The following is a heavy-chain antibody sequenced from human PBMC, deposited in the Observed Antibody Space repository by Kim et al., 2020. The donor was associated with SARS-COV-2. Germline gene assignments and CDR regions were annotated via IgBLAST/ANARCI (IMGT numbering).Heavy chain of an antibody. V-gene: IGHV3-23*01. CDR3: ATLPGVVVVAATQHYYYGMDV. D-gene: IGHD2-15*01. CDR1: GFTFSSYA. Sequence: GGSLRLSCAASGFTFSSYAMSWVRQAPGKGLEWVSAISGSGGSTYYADSVKGRFTIPKDNSKNTLYLQMNSLRAEDTAVYYCATLPGVVVVAATQHYYYGMDVWGQGTTVTVSS. J-gene: IGHJ6*02. CDR2: ISGSGGST.